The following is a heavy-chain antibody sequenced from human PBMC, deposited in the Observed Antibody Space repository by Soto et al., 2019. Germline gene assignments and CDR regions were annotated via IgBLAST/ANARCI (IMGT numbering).Heavy chain of an antibody. V-gene: IGHV1-69*13. CDR1: GGTFSRYA. Sequence: SVKVTCKASGGTFSRYAVSWVRQAPGQGLEWMGGIIPIFGTANYAQKFQGRVTITADESTSTAYMELSSLRSEDTAVYYCATLTRDYGGDYYYYGMDVWG. CDR2: IIPIFGTA. CDR3: ATLTRDYGGDYYYYGMDV. D-gene: IGHD4-17*01. J-gene: IGHJ6*02.